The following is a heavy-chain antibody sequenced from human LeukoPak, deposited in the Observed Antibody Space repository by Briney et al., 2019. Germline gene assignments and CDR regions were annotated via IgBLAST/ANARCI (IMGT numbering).Heavy chain of an antibody. V-gene: IGHV1-69*06. D-gene: IGHD3-3*02. J-gene: IGHJ3*02. CDR1: GGTFSSYA. CDR3: ARDYILPLETDNGDGFAI. CDR2: IIPIFGTT. Sequence: SVKVSCKASGGTFSSYAISWVRQAPGRGLEWMGGIIPIFGTTNYAQKFQDRVAITADKSTSTAYMELSSLRSDDTAVYFCARDYILPLETDNGDGFAIWGQGTVVSVSS.